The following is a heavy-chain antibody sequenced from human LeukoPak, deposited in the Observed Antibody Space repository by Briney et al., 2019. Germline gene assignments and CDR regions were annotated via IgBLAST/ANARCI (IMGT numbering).Heavy chain of an antibody. Sequence: GGSLRLSCAASGFTFNSYAMSWVRQAPWERLQWVSGISDSGGNTYYADSVRGRFTISRDNSKNTLYLQMNSLRAEDTAVYYCARNRSSWLIDYWGQGTLVTVSS. D-gene: IGHD6-6*01. CDR3: ARNRSSWLIDY. CDR1: GFTFNSYA. V-gene: IGHV3-23*01. J-gene: IGHJ4*02. CDR2: ISDSGGNT.